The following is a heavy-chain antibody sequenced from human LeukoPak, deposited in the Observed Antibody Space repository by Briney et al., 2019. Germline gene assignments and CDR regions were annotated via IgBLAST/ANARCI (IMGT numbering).Heavy chain of an antibody. CDR1: GGSISSDY. V-gene: IGHV4-59*01. J-gene: IGHJ3*02. CDR3: ARSLRSGYLDAFDI. CDR2: IYYSGSA. Sequence: PSETLSLTCTVSGGSISSDYWSWIRQPPGKGLEWIGYIYYSGSANYNSSLKSRVTISEDTSKNHLSLKLSSVTAADTAVYYCARSLRSGYLDAFDIWGQGTMVTVSS. D-gene: IGHD3-22*01.